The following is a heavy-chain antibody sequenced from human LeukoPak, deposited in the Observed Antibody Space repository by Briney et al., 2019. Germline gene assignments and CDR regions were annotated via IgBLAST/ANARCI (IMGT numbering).Heavy chain of an antibody. D-gene: IGHD6-6*01. CDR3: ARLWDSSSSLDY. CDR2: ISYSGNT. Sequence: SETLSLTCTVSGGSISSYYWTWLRQPPGKGLEWVGYISYSGNTNHNPSLKSRVTMSVDTSKSQFSLKLSSVTAADTAVYYCARLWDSSSSLDYWGQGTLVTVSS. CDR1: GGSISSYY. J-gene: IGHJ4*02. V-gene: IGHV4-59*08.